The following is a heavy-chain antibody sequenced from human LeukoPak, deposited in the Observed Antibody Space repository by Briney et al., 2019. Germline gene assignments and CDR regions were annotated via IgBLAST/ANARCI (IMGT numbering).Heavy chain of an antibody. D-gene: IGHD3-9*01. CDR2: ISSSSSYI. Sequence: GRSLRLSCAASGFTFSSYSMNWVRQAPGKGLEWVSSISSSSSYIYYADSVKGRFTISRDNAKNSLYLQMNSLRAEDTAVYYCARDLGLLRYFDWLLSPLGYWGQGTLVTVSS. CDR1: GFTFSSYS. J-gene: IGHJ4*02. CDR3: ARDLGLLRYFDWLLSPLGY. V-gene: IGHV3-21*01.